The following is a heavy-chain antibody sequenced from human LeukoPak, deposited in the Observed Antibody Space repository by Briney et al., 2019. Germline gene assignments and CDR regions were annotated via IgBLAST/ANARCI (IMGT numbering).Heavy chain of an antibody. V-gene: IGHV3-21*01. Sequence: GGSLRLSCAASGFTFSNYKMNWVRQAPGKGLEWVSSISSTSSEKAYADSVKGRFTISRDNAKNSLYLQMNSLRAEDTAVYYCLPDAFDIWGQGTMVTVSS. CDR2: ISSTSSEK. CDR1: GFTFSNYK. J-gene: IGHJ3*02. CDR3: LPDAFDI.